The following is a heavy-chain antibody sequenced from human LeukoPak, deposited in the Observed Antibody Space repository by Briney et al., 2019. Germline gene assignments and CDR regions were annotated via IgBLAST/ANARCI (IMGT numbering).Heavy chain of an antibody. CDR2: ISYSGST. V-gene: IGHV4-31*03. CDR1: GGSINSGGYY. CDR3: AVGPHHYFDS. Sequence: PSQTLYLTCTVSGGSINSGGYYWSRIRQHPGKGLEWIGYISYSGSTYYNPSLKSRVTISLDTSKNQFSLRLSSVSAADTAVYFCAVGPHHYFDSWGQGTLVTVSS. J-gene: IGHJ4*02.